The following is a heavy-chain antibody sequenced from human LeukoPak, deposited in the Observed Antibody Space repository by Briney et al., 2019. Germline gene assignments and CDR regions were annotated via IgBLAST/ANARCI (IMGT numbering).Heavy chain of an antibody. CDR1: GGSISSSSYY. J-gene: IGHJ4*02. CDR3: ARASRWALDY. D-gene: IGHD6-13*01. V-gene: IGHV4-39*07. Sequence: SETLSLTCTVSGGSISSSSYYWGWIRQPPGKGLEWIGSIYYSGSTYYNPSLKSRVTISVDTSKNQFSLKLSSVTAADTAVYYCARASRWALDYWGQGTLVTVSS. CDR2: IYYSGST.